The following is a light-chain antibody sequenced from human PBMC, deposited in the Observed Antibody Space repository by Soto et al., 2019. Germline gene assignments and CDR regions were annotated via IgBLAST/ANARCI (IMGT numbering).Light chain of an antibody. CDR1: QGVSRK. V-gene: IGKV3-15*01. CDR3: QQDSSSLIT. CDR2: GAS. J-gene: IGKJ5*01. Sequence: EIVMTQSPATLSVEKGERVTFSCRASQGVSRKLAWYQHKPGQAPRLLIYGASSRATGIPVRFSGSGSGTEFSLTISRLDPEDFAVYYCQQDSSSLITFCHVTRLEIK.